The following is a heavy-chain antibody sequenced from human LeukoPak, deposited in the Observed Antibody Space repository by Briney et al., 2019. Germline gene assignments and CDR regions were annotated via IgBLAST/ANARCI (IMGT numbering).Heavy chain of an antibody. V-gene: IGHV4-30-2*01. D-gene: IGHD2-15*01. J-gene: IGHJ4*02. Sequence: PSQTLSLTCTVSGGSISSGGYYWSWIRQPPGKGLEWIGYIYHSGSTYYNPSLKSRVTISVDRSKNQFSLKMSSETAADTAFYYCARELRYSSADSCYSCDYWGRGSLVTVSS. CDR1: GGSISSGGYY. CDR3: ARELRYSSADSCYSCDY. CDR2: IYHSGST.